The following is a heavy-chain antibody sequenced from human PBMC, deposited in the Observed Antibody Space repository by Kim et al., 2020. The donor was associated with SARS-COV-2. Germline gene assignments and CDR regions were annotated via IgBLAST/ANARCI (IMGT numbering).Heavy chain of an antibody. D-gene: IGHD6-19*01. Sequence: YGDSVKGRFTLARDTAKNTLYLQMNSLRAEDTAVYYCARRAYTSGWWYFDYWGQGTLVTVSS. J-gene: IGHJ4*02. V-gene: IGHV3-74*01. CDR3: ARRAYTSGWWYFDY.